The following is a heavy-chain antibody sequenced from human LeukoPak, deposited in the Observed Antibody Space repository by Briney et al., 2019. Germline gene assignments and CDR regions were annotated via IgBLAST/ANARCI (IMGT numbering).Heavy chain of an antibody. CDR1: GGSISSNNW. CDR3: ARLHINNWHSSDY. Sequence: SETLSLTCAVSGGSISSNNWWGWVRQPPGKGLEWIGEIYHSGSPNYNPSLKSRVTISVDKSRNHFSLNLSSVTAADTAVYYCARLHINNWHSSDYWGQGTLVTVSS. D-gene: IGHD1-1*01. J-gene: IGHJ4*02. V-gene: IGHV4-4*02. CDR2: IYHSGSP.